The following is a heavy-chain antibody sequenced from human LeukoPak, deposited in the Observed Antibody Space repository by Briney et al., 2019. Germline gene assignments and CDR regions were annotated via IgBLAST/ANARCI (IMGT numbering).Heavy chain of an antibody. CDR3: ARGRLLWFRESMAGSWFDP. Sequence: SETLSLTCAVYGGSFSGYYWSWIRQPPGKGLEWIGEINHSGSTNYNPSLKSRVTISVDTSKNQFSLKLSSVTAADTAVYYCARGRLLWFRESMAGSWFDPWGQGTLVTVSS. V-gene: IGHV4-34*01. J-gene: IGHJ5*02. D-gene: IGHD3-10*01. CDR2: INHSGST. CDR1: GGSFSGYY.